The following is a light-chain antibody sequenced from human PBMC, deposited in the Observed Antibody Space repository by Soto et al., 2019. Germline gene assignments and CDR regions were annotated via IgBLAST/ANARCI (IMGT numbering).Light chain of an antibody. CDR2: EVI. V-gene: IGLV2-23*02. J-gene: IGLJ1*01. CDR1: SSDVGTFNL. Sequence: QSLLTQVASVSGSPGQSITISCTGTSSDVGTFNLVSWYQQHPGKAPRLMIYEVIKRPSGVSNRFSGSKSGNTASLTIFGLKAEKEADYTGCSFAGNSFYVFGIGTKVPVL. CDR3: CSFAGNSFYV.